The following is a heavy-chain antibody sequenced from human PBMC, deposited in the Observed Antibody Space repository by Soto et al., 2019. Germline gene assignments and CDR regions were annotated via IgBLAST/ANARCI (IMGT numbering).Heavy chain of an antibody. J-gene: IGHJ6*02. CDR2: ISPSTSHI. CDR1: GFTFSSCT. V-gene: IGHV3-21*01. Sequence: EVHLVESGGGLVKPGGSLRLSCAVSGFTFSSCTMNWVRQAPGKGREWVSSISPSTSHIYYADSVKGRFTISRDNAKNSLFLQMNSLRAEDTAVYYCSGCSGGACHQNYGMDVWGQGTTVTVSS. D-gene: IGHD2-15*01. CDR3: SGCSGGACHQNYGMDV.